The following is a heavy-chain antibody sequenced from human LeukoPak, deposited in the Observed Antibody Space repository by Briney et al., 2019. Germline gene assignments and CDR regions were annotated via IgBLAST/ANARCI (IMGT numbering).Heavy chain of an antibody. CDR2: ISSSSSYI. D-gene: IGHD3-10*01. CDR1: GFTFSTYW. J-gene: IGHJ4*02. Sequence: GGSLRLSCAASGFTFSTYWMSWVRQAPGKGLEWVSSISSSSSYIYYADSVKGRFTISRDNAKNSLYLQMNSLRAEDTAVYYCARDRGRAWFGELDYWGQGTLVTVSS. CDR3: ARDRGRAWFGELDY. V-gene: IGHV3-21*01.